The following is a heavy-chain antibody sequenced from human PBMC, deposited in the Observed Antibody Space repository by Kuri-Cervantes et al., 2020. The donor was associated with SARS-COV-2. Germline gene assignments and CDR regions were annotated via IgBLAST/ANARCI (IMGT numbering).Heavy chain of an antibody. J-gene: IGHJ6*02. Sequence: SETLSLTCAVSGDSFSSSTWWSWVRQPPGKGLQWIGEIYHSGSTNYNPPLKSRVTISIDKSKNQFSLKLTSVTAADTAVYFCARDWHGMISFGGAIDPNRYYDYGMDVWGQGTTVTVSS. D-gene: IGHD3-16*02. CDR3: ARDWHGMISFGGAIDPNRYYDYGMDV. CDR1: GDSFSSSTW. V-gene: IGHV4-4*02. CDR2: IYHSGST.